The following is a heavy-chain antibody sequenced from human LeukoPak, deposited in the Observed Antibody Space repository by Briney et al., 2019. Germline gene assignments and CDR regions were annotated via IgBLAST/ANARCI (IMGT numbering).Heavy chain of an antibody. J-gene: IGHJ6*03. V-gene: IGHV4-34*01. D-gene: IGHD2-21*02. CDR3: ARHEGVTRGYYYMDV. CDR1: GGSFSGYY. Sequence: SETLSLTCAVYGGSFSGYYWSWIRQPPGKGLEWIGEINHSGSTNYNPSLKSRVTISVDTSKNQFSLKLSSVTAADTAVYYCARHEGVTRGYYYMDVWGKGTTVTVSS. CDR2: INHSGST.